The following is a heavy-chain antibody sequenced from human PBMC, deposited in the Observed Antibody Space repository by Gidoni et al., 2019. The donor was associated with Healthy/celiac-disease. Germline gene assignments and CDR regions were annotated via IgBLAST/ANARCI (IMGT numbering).Heavy chain of an antibody. J-gene: IGHJ5*02. D-gene: IGHD5-18*01. Sequence: QVQLQESGPGLVKPSETLSLTCTVPGGSISSYYWSWIRQPPGKGLEWNGYIYYSGSTNYNPSRKSRVTISVDTSKNQFSLKLSSVTAADTAVYYCARDRIRGPWGQGTLVTVSS. CDR2: IYYSGST. CDR1: GGSISSYY. V-gene: IGHV4-59*01. CDR3: ARDRIRGP.